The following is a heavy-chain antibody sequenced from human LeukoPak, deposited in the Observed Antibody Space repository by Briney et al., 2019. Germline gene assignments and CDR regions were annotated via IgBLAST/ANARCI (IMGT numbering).Heavy chain of an antibody. CDR2: IYPDDSDT. D-gene: IGHD1-14*01. CDR1: GPSFATYW. CDR3: ARHRTTYYYDY. V-gene: IGHV5-51*01. Sequence: GESLKISCKGSGPSFATYWIAWVRQMPGKGLEWMGIIYPDDSDTRYSPSFQGQVTMSADKSISTAYLQWSSLKASDTAMYYCARHRTTYYYDYWGQGTLVTVSS. J-gene: IGHJ4*02.